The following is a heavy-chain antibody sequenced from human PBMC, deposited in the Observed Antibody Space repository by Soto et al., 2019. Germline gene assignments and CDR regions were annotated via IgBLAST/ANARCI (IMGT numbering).Heavy chain of an antibody. Sequence: SETLSLTCTVSGGSISSGGYYWSWIRQHPGKGLEWIGYIYYSGSTYYNPSLKSRVTISVDTSKNQFSLKLSSVTAADTAVYYCARARIAADIKYYGDSRLLYYFDFWGQGTLVTVSS. CDR3: ARARIAADIKYYGDSRLLYYFDF. V-gene: IGHV4-31*03. CDR2: IYYSGST. CDR1: GGSISSGGYY. J-gene: IGHJ4*02. D-gene: IGHD4-17*01.